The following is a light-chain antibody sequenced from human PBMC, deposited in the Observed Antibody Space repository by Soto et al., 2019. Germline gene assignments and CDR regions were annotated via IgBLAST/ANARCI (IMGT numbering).Light chain of an antibody. CDR2: EVT. J-gene: IGLJ1*01. V-gene: IGLV2-14*01. CDR1: SGDIGSYNR. Sequence: AALPQPASVSWSPGHAITISCTGTSGDIGSYNRVSWYQQHPGKAPKLIIYEVTDRPSGVANRFTGSISGNTASLPISGLQAEDEPESYSSSYTNINTGDCVFGTGTKFPAL. CDR3: SSYTNINTGDCV.